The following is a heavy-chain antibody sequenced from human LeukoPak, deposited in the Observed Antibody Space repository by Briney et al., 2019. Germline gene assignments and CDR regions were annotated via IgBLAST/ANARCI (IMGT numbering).Heavy chain of an antibody. CDR2: IYYSGST. V-gene: IGHV4-59*01. J-gene: IGHJ4*02. D-gene: IGHD6-19*01. CDR3: ARARIAVAGTSQGFDY. Sequence: SETLSLTCTVSGGSISSYYWSWIRQPPGKGLEWIGYIYYSGSTNCNPSLKSRVTISVDTSKNQFSLKLSSVTAADTAVYYCARARIAVAGTSQGFDYWGQGTLVTVSS. CDR1: GGSISSYY.